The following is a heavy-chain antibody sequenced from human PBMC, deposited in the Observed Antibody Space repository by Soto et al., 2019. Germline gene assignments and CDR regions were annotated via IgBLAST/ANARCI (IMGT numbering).Heavy chain of an antibody. V-gene: IGHV1-8*01. CDR1: GYTFTSYD. J-gene: IGHJ5*02. CDR2: LNPNSGNT. Sequence: QVQLVQSGAEVKKHGASVKVSCKASGYTFTSYDINWVRQATGQGLEWMGWLNPNSGNTGYAQKFQGRVTMTRNTSISTAYRELSSLRSEDTAVYYCARTYYDFWSGFDPWGQGTLVTVSS. CDR3: ARTYYDFWSGFDP. D-gene: IGHD3-3*01.